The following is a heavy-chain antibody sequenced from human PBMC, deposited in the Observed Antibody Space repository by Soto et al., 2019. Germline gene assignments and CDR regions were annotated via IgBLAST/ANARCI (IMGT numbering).Heavy chain of an antibody. D-gene: IGHD2-8*02. J-gene: IGHJ6*02. CDR1: GYTFTSYG. Sequence: QVQLVQSGAEVKKPGASVKVSCKASGYTFTSYGISWVRQAPGQGLEWMGWISAYNGNTNYAQKLPGRVTMTTDQSQSTAYMELRSLRSDDTAVYYCAREGYGYRWGNYYGMDVWGQGTTVTVSS. V-gene: IGHV1-18*01. CDR3: AREGYGYRWGNYYGMDV. CDR2: ISAYNGNT.